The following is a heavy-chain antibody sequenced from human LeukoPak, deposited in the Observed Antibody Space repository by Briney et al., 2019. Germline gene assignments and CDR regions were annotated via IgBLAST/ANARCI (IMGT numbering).Heavy chain of an antibody. V-gene: IGHV1-2*02. CDR2: INLNSGGT. D-gene: IGHD3-10*01. CDR1: GYTFTGYY. J-gene: IGHJ6*03. Sequence: ASVKVSCKASGYTFTGYYIHWVRQAPGQGLEWMGWINLNSGGTNYAQKFQDRVTMTRDTSITTAYMELSRLRSDDTAVYYCARAAWFGEEPRNFYYYYYMDVWGKGTTVIISS. CDR3: ARAAWFGEEPRNFYYYYYMDV.